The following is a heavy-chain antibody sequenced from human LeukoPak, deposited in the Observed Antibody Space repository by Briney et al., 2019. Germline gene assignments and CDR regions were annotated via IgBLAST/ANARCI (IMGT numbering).Heavy chain of an antibody. D-gene: IGHD1-26*01. Sequence: GGSLRLSCAASGFTFSSYWMSWVRQAPGKGLEWVANVKQDGSEKYYVDSVKGRSTISRDNAKNSLYLQMNSLRAEDTAVYYCARARTRYSGSYGGAFDIWGQGTMVTVSS. CDR3: ARARTRYSGSYGGAFDI. V-gene: IGHV3-7*01. CDR2: VKQDGSEK. CDR1: GFTFSSYW. J-gene: IGHJ3*02.